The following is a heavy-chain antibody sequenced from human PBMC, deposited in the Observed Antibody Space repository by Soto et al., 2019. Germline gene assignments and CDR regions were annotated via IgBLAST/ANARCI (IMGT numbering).Heavy chain of an antibody. Sequence: QVVLEQSGGEVKKPGASVTVSCKASGYTFSGYSITWVRQAPGQGLEWMGRISGYNGNTNYARTLRGRLTLTTDTSTSTAYMELRSLTSDATAVYYCARDVFCGGAPACPDMDVWGQGTTVTVSS. D-gene: IGHD2-21*01. CDR1: GYTFSGYS. J-gene: IGHJ6*02. CDR2: ISGYNGNT. V-gene: IGHV1-18*04. CDR3: ARDVFCGGAPACPDMDV.